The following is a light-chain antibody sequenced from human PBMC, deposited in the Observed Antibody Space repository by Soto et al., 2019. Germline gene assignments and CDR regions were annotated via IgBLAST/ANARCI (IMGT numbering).Light chain of an antibody. J-gene: IGLJ3*02. V-gene: IGLV2-14*01. Sequence: QSVLTQPASVSGSPGQSITISCTGTNSDVGGYNYVSWYQQHPGKAPKLMIYEVRNRPSGISNRFSGSKSGNTASLTISGLQAEDEADYYCSSYTSSTPLNWVFGGGTKLTVL. CDR2: EVR. CDR1: NSDVGGYNY. CDR3: SSYTSSTPLNWV.